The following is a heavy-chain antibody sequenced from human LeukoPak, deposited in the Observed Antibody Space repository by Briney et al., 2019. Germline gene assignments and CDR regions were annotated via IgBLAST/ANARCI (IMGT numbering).Heavy chain of an antibody. V-gene: IGHV3-9*01. J-gene: IGHJ4*02. CDR2: VSWNSNEI. CDR3: ARDGYYEQLVFDY. Sequence: GGSLRLSCVASGFDFADQAMHWVRQAPGKGLEWVSGVSWNSNEIIYADSVRGRFTISRDNAKKSLYLQMNSLRAEDTAVYYCARDGYYEQLVFDYWGQGTLVTVSS. D-gene: IGHD6-13*01. CDR1: GFDFADQA.